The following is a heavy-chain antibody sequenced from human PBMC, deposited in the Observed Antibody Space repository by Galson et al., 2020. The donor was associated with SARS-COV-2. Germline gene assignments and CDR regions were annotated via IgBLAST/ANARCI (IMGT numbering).Heavy chain of an antibody. J-gene: IGHJ5*02. CDR1: GFTFGDYA. CDR2: IRSKAYGGTT. CDR3: TREDDYYDSSGYYH. D-gene: IGHD3-22*01. Sequence: GGSLRLSCTASGFTFGDYAMSWFREAPGKGLEWVGFIRSKAYGGTTEYAASVKGRFTISRDDSKSIAYLQMNSLKTEDTAVYYCTREDDYYDSSGYYHWGQGTLVTVSS. V-gene: IGHV3-49*03.